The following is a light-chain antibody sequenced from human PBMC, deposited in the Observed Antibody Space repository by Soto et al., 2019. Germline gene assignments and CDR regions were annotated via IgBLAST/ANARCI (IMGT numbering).Light chain of an antibody. J-gene: IGLJ1*01. V-gene: IGLV1-40*01. Sequence: QSVLTQPPSVSGAPGQRVTISCTGSSSNIGAGYDVHWYQQRPGTAPKLLIFGSSNRPSGVPDRFSGSKSGTSASLAITGLQAEDEADYYCQSYDTSLSGYVFGTGTQLTVL. CDR3: QSYDTSLSGYV. CDR1: SSNIGAGYD. CDR2: GSS.